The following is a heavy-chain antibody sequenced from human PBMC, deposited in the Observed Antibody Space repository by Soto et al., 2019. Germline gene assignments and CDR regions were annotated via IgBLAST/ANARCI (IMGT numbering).Heavy chain of an antibody. CDR1: GFTFSSYW. Sequence: GGSLRLSCAASGFTFSSYWMSWVRQAPGKGLEWVANIKQVGSEKYYVDSVKGRFTISRDNAKNSLYQQMNSLRAEDTAVYYCARDLSSSWYLIQGYYMDVWGKGTTVTVSS. J-gene: IGHJ6*03. D-gene: IGHD6-13*01. V-gene: IGHV3-7*01. CDR2: IKQVGSEK. CDR3: ARDLSSSWYLIQGYYMDV.